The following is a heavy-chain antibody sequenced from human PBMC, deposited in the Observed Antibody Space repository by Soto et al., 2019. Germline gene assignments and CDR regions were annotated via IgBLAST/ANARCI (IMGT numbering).Heavy chain of an antibody. Sequence: SETLSLTCTVSGGSISSGGYFWTWIRQHPGKGLEWIGNTYYTGTTYYNPSLKSRVSISVDTSKNQFSLKLTSVTAADTAIYYCARDRVRRDNKPYGMEVWGQGTTVTVSS. D-gene: IGHD2-21*01. CDR2: TYYTGTT. J-gene: IGHJ6*02. CDR3: ARDRVRRDNKPYGMEV. CDR1: GGSISSGGYF. V-gene: IGHV4-31*03.